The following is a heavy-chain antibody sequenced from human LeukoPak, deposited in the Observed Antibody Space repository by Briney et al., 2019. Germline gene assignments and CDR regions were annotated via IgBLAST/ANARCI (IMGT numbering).Heavy chain of an antibody. CDR2: IYFSGST. CDR3: ARGLGAVAGRIYDGFDM. Sequence: SETLSLTCTVSGGSISSHYWSWIRQPPGKGLEWIGYIYFSGSTNYNPSLKSRVTISIDTPNNQFSLKLSSVTAADTGVYYCARGLGAVAGRIYDGFDMWGQGTMVTVSS. CDR1: GGSISSHY. J-gene: IGHJ3*02. V-gene: IGHV4-59*11. D-gene: IGHD6-19*01.